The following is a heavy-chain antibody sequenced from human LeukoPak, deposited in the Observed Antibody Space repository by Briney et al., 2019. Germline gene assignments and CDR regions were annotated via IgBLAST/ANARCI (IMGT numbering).Heavy chain of an antibody. CDR2: IYISGST. CDR3: AREFAY. V-gene: IGHV4-4*07. CDR1: GGSISSYY. Sequence: PSETLSLTCTVSGGSISSYYWNWIRQPAGKGLEWIGLIYISGSTNYSPSLKSRVTMSVDTSKNQFSLKLSSVTAADTAVYYCAREFAYWGQGTLVTVSS. J-gene: IGHJ4*02.